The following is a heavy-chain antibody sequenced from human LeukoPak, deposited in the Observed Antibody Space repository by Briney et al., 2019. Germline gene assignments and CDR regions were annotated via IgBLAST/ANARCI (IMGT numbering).Heavy chain of an antibody. J-gene: IGHJ4*02. V-gene: IGHV1-24*01. CDR3: ATDRGIAAAGTHFDY. CDR2: FDPEDGET. D-gene: IGHD6-13*01. CDR1: GYTLTELS. Sequence: ASVKVSCKVSGYTLTELSMHWVRQAPGKGLEWTGGFDPEDGETIYAQKFQGRVTMTEDTSTDTAYMELSSLRSEDTAVYYCATDRGIAAAGTHFDYWGQGTLVTVSS.